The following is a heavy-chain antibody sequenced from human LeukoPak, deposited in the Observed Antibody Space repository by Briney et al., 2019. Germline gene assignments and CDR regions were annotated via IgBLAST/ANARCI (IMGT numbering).Heavy chain of an antibody. CDR1: GGSISSYY. D-gene: IGHD4-17*01. V-gene: IGHV4-59*08. Sequence: SETLSLTCTVSGGSISSYYWSWIRQPPGKGLEWIGYIYYSGSTNYNPSLKSRVTISVDTSKNQFSLKLSSVTAADTAVYYCASANYGDYGDAFDIWGQGTMVTVSS. CDR2: IYYSGST. J-gene: IGHJ3*02. CDR3: ASANYGDYGDAFDI.